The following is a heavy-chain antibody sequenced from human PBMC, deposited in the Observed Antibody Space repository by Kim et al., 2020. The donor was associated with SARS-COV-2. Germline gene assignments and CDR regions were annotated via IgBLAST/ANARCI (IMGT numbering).Heavy chain of an antibody. Sequence: SVKVSCKASGGTFSSYAISWVRQAPGQGLEWMGGIIPIFGTANYAQKFQGRVTITADESTSTAYMELSSLRSEDTAVYYCASGPPAYCSSTSCYGDNYYYYYMDVWGKGTTVTVSS. V-gene: IGHV1-69*13. D-gene: IGHD2-2*01. CDR3: ASGPPAYCSSTSCYGDNYYYYYMDV. J-gene: IGHJ6*03. CDR1: GGTFSSYA. CDR2: IIPIFGTA.